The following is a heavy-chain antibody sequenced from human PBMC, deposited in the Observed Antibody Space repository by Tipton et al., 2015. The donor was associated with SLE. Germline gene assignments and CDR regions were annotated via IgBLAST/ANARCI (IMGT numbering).Heavy chain of an antibody. CDR3: ARASCSGGSSYSAAFDI. V-gene: IGHV4-59*11. CDR1: GGSLSSHY. Sequence: LRLSCTVSGGSLSSHYWSWIRQPPGKGLEWIGYIYLSGSTNYNPSLKSRVTISVDTSKNPFSLKLSSVTAADTAGYYCARASCSGGSSYSAAFDIWGQGTMVTVSS. J-gene: IGHJ3*02. D-gene: IGHD2-15*01. CDR2: IYLSGST.